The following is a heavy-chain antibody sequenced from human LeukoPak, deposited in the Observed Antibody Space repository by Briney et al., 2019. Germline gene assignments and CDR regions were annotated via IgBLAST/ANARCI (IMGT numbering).Heavy chain of an antibody. CDR3: ARDGTIAKIFDY. Sequence: ASVKVSCKASGYTFTSYGISWVRQAPAQGLEWMGWISAYNGNTNYAQKLQGRVTMTTDTSTSTDYMELRSLRSDDTAVYYCARDGTIAKIFDYWGQGTLVTVSS. V-gene: IGHV1-18*01. J-gene: IGHJ4*02. D-gene: IGHD1-1*01. CDR1: GYTFTSYG. CDR2: ISAYNGNT.